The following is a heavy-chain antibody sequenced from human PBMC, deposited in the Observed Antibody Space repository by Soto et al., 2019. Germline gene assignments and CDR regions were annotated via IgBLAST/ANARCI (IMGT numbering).Heavy chain of an antibody. CDR3: AREGAARGYYYYGMDV. D-gene: IGHD3-16*01. CDR2: IYYSGST. Sequence: SETLSLTCAVSVYSISSSNWWRWIRQPPGKGLEWIGYIYYSGSTYYNPSLKSRVTMSVDTSKNQFSLKLSSVTAADTAVYYCAREGAARGYYYYGMDVWGQGTTVTVSS. CDR1: VYSISSSNW. J-gene: IGHJ6*02. V-gene: IGHV4-28*03.